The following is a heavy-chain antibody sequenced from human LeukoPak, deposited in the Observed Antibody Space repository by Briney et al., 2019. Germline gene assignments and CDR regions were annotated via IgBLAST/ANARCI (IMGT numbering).Heavy chain of an antibody. CDR2: LRSDGSNK. CDR3: AKDQGQRQLFLLPYFDY. J-gene: IGHJ4*02. D-gene: IGHD3-22*01. Sequence: PGESLRLSCAASGFTFSNYGMHWVRQAPGKGLEWVAFLRSDGSNKYHADSVKGRFTISRDNSKNTLYLQMNSLRAEDTALYYCAKDQGQRQLFLLPYFDYWGQGTLVTVSS. CDR1: GFTFSNYG. V-gene: IGHV3-30*02.